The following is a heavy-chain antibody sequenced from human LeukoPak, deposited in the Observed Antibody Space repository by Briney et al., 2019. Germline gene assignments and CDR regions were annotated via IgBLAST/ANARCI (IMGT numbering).Heavy chain of an antibody. Sequence: ASVKVSCKVSGYTLTELSMHWVRQAPGKGLEWMGGFDPEDGETIYAQKFQGRVTMTEDTSTSTAYMELRSLRSDDTAVYYCARGVLEWLLYGDAFDIWGQGTMVTVSS. D-gene: IGHD3-3*01. CDR2: FDPEDGET. CDR1: GYTLTELS. CDR3: ARGVLEWLLYGDAFDI. V-gene: IGHV1-24*01. J-gene: IGHJ3*02.